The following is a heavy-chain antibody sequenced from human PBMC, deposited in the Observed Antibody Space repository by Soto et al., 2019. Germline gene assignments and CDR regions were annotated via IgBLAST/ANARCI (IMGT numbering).Heavy chain of an antibody. Sequence: PSETLSLTCSVSGGSISSSDYYWGWIRQSPGKGLEWIGTIFSSGTIHYNPSLRSRVTISVDTSKNQFSVRLSSVTAADTAVYYCARRGGPYRPHFDSWGQGTLVTVSS. J-gene: IGHJ4*02. CDR1: GGSISSSDYY. CDR3: ARRGGPYRPHFDS. V-gene: IGHV4-39*01. D-gene: IGHD3-16*01. CDR2: IFSSGTI.